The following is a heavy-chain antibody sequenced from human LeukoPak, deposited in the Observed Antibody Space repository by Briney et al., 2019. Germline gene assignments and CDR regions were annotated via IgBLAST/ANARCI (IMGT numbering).Heavy chain of an antibody. Sequence: GSLRLSCAGSGFTFSNSWMGWVRQAPGKGLEWVANVQHIGGETYYVDSVKGRFTISRDNAKNTLYLQMSSLRAEDTAVYYCARVSRGSYHFEYWGQGALVTVSS. CDR3: ARVSRGSYHFEY. J-gene: IGHJ4*02. D-gene: IGHD1-26*01. CDR2: VQHIGGET. V-gene: IGHV3-7*01. CDR1: GFTFSNSW.